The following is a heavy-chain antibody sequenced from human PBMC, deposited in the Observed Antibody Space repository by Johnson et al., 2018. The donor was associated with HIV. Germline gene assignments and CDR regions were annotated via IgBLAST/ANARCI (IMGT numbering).Heavy chain of an antibody. D-gene: IGHD1-1*01. V-gene: IGHV3-30*02. J-gene: IGHJ3*02. CDR3: ARGVKQQLSVVDAFDI. Sequence: MMLVESGGGVVQPGGSLRLSCAASGFTFSSYGMHWVRQAPGKALEWVAFIRYDGSNKYYADSVKGRFTISRDNSKNTLYLQMNSLRAEDTAVYFCARGVKQQLSVVDAFDIWGQGTMVIVSS. CDR1: GFTFSSYG. CDR2: IRYDGSNK.